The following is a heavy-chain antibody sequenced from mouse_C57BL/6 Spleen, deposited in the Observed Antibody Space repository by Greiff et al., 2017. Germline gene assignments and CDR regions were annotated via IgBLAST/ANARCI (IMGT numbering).Heavy chain of an antibody. J-gene: IGHJ1*03. V-gene: IGHV6-3*01. CDR3: TANWDPYFDV. CDR1: GFTFSNYW. CDR2: IRLKSDNYAT. Sequence: EVKLVESGGGLVQPGGSMKLSCVASGFTFSNYWMNWVRQSPEKGLEWVAQIRLKSDNYATHYAESVKGRFTISRDDSKSSVYLQMNNLRAEDTGIYYCTANWDPYFDVWGTGTTVTVSS. D-gene: IGHD4-1*02.